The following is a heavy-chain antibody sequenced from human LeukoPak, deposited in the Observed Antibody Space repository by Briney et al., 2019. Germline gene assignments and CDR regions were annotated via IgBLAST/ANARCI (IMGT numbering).Heavy chain of an antibody. CDR3: ARGVGVDRNYFDY. Sequence: GGSLRLSCAASGFTFSSYAMHWVRQAPGKGLEWVAVISYDGSNKYYADSVKGRFTISRDNSKNTLYLQMNSLRAEDTAVYYCARGVGVDRNYFDYWGQGTLVTVSS. CDR2: ISYDGSNK. D-gene: IGHD1-14*01. CDR1: GFTFSSYA. J-gene: IGHJ4*02. V-gene: IGHV3-30-3*01.